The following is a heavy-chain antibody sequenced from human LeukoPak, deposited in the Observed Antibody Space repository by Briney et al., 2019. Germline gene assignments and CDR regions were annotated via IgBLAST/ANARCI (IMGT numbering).Heavy chain of an antibody. Sequence: PGGSLRLSCAASGFTFSNYVMSWVRQAPGRGLEWVSAISGGGSTYYADSVKGRFTISRDNSKNTLYLQINSLRAEDTAVYYCASVVYEALGFWGQGTLVTVSS. J-gene: IGHJ4*02. D-gene: IGHD3-16*01. V-gene: IGHV3-23*01. CDR1: GFTFSNYV. CDR3: ASVVYEALGF. CDR2: ISGGGST.